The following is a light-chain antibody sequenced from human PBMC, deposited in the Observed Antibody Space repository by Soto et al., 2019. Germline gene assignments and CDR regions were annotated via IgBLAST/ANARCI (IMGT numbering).Light chain of an antibody. CDR2: EVT. Sequence: QSALTQPASVSGSPGQSITISCTGTSSDVGGYEFVSWYQQHPGKAPKLMIYEVTDRPSGVSNRFSGSKSGNTASLTISGLQAEDEADYYCSSYTINSVVFGRGTKLTVL. CDR3: SSYTINSVV. V-gene: IGLV2-14*01. CDR1: SSDVGGYEF. J-gene: IGLJ2*01.